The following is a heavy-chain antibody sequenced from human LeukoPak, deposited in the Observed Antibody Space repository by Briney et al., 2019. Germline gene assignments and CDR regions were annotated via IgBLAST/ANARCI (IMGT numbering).Heavy chain of an antibody. CDR2: NNPSGGST. D-gene: IGHD3-9*01. CDR1: GYTFTSYY. V-gene: IGHV1-46*01. Sequence: ASVKVSCKASGYTFTSYYMHWVRQAPGQGLEWMGINNPSGGSTSYAQKFQGRVTMTRDTSTSTVYMELSSLRSEDTAVYYCARDEGSRITIFPGGGFDYWGQGTLVTVSS. CDR3: ARDEGSRITIFPGGGFDY. J-gene: IGHJ4*02.